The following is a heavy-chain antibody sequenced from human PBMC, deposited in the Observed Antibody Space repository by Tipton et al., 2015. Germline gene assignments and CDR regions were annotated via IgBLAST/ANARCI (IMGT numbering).Heavy chain of an antibody. CDR1: GGSFNHSPYY. CDR2: IYYSGNT. CDR3: ARRLLSGGYFAL. J-gene: IGHJ2*01. V-gene: IGHV4-39*01. D-gene: IGHD2/OR15-2a*01. Sequence: TLSLTCTASGGSFNHSPYYWGWIRQPPGKGLEWIGSIYYSGNTYYNPSLKSRVTISVDTSKNQFSLKVTSMTAADTAVYYCARRLLSGGYFALWGRGALVTVS.